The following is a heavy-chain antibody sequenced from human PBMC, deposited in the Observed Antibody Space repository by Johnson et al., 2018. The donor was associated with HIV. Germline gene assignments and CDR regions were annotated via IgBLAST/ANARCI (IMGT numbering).Heavy chain of an antibody. Sequence: QVQLVESGGGLVKPGGSLRLSCAASGFTFSDYYMSWIRQAPVKGLEWVSYISSSGSTIYYADSVKGRFTISRDNAKNTLYLQMNSLRGGDTAVYYCARVRSALRLAFDIWGQGTMVTVSS. CDR3: ARVRSALRLAFDI. CDR1: GFTFSDYY. D-gene: IGHD3-10*01. J-gene: IGHJ3*02. CDR2: ISSSGSTI. V-gene: IGHV3-11*04.